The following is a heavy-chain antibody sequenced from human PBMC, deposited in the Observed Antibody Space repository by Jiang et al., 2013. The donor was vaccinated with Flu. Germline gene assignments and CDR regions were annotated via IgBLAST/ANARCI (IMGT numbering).Heavy chain of an antibody. J-gene: IGHJ6*02. CDR2: IYYSGST. CDR3: ARDICSSTSCYTGGGYYYGMDV. D-gene: IGHD2-2*02. Sequence: KPSETLSLTCTVSGGSISSYYWSWIRQPPGKGLEWIGYIYYSGSTNYNPSLKSRVTVSVDTSKNQFSLKLSSVTAADTAVYYCARDICSSTSCYTGGGYYYGMDVWGQGTTVTVSS. CDR1: GGSISSYY. V-gene: IGHV4-59*01.